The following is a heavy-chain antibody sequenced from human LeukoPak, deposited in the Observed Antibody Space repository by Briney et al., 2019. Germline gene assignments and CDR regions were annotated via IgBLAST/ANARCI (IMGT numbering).Heavy chain of an antibody. CDR1: GGSFSGYY. V-gene: IGHV4-34*01. CDR3: ARGPTWIQFDY. Sequence: SETLSLTCAVYGGSFSGYYWSWIRQPPGKGLEWIGEINHSGSTYYNPSLKSRVTISVDRSKNQFSLKLSSVAAADTAVYYCARGPTWIQFDYWGQGTLVTVSS. J-gene: IGHJ4*02. CDR2: INHSGST. D-gene: IGHD5-18*01.